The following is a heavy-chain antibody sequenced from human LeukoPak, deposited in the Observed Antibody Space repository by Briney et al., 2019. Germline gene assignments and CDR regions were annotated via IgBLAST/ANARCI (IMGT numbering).Heavy chain of an antibody. CDR3: AKIEQLVGFDY. J-gene: IGHJ4*02. CDR2: LSGRGRHT. V-gene: IGHV3-23*01. Sequence: GGSLRLSCAASGFTFSSYAMSWVRQAPGKGLEWVSLLSGRGRHTNYADSVKGRFTISTDKSKNTLILQMNSLRADDTAVYYCAKIEQLVGFDYWGQGTLVTISS. CDR1: GFTFSSYA. D-gene: IGHD6-6*01.